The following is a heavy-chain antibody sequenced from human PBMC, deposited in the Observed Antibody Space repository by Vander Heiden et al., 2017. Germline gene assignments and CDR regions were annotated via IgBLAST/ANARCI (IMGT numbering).Heavy chain of an antibody. V-gene: IGHV3-30*18. CDR2: ISYDGSNK. CDR3: AKGSYGDLLAAFDI. D-gene: IGHD4-17*01. J-gene: IGHJ3*02. Sequence: QVQLVESGVGVVQPGRSLRLACAASEFTFRSYGMHWVRQAPGKGLEWVAVISYDGSNKYYADSVKGRFTISRDNSKNTLYLQMNSLRAEDTAVYYCAKGSYGDLLAAFDIWGQGTMVTVSS. CDR1: EFTFRSYG.